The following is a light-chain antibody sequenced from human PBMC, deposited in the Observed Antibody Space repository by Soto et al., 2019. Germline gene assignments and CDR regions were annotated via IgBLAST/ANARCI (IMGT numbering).Light chain of an antibody. Sequence: DIQMTQSPSTLSASVGDRVTITCWASQSISSWLAWYQQKPGKAPKLLIYKASSLESGVPSRFSGSGSGTEFTLTISSLQPDDFATYYCQQYNSYSGFGGGTKVEIK. CDR1: QSISSW. V-gene: IGKV1-5*03. CDR3: QQYNSYSG. CDR2: KAS. J-gene: IGKJ4*02.